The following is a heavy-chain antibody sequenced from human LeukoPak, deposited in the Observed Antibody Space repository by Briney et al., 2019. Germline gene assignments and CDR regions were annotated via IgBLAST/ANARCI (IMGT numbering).Heavy chain of an antibody. CDR1: GYSISISFY. D-gene: IGHD1-1*01. CDR2: IYHTGRT. Sequence: ASETLSLTCAVSGYSISISFYWGWIRQPPGKGLEWIGSIYHTGRTYYNPSLNSRVTISVDTSENHFSLKLSSVTAADTAVYYCARVRTSSLGWFDPWGQGTLVTVSS. CDR3: ARVRTSSLGWFDP. V-gene: IGHV4-38-2*01. J-gene: IGHJ5*02.